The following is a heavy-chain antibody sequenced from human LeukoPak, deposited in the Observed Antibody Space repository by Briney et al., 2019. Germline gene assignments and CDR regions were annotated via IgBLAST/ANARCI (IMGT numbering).Heavy chain of an antibody. J-gene: IGHJ5*02. CDR2: IRQDGNEI. D-gene: IGHD5-18*01. CDR3: ARDPDTTMGNPGFDP. V-gene: IGHV3-7*01. Sequence: GGSLRLPCAASGFTFSLYWMSWVRQAPGKGLEWVANIRQDGNEIYYVDSVKGRFTISRDNAKNSLYLQMNSLRVEDTAVYYCARDPDTTMGNPGFDPWGQGTLVTVSS. CDR1: GFTFSLYW.